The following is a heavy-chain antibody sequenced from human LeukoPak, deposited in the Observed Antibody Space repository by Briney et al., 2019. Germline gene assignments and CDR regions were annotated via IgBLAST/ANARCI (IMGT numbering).Heavy chain of an antibody. V-gene: IGHV4-59*12. J-gene: IGHJ1*01. CDR3: ARDRVAGIGYFQH. CDR1: GGSISSDY. D-gene: IGHD6-19*01. Sequence: SETLSLTCTVSGGSISSDYWSWIRQPPGKGLEWIGYIYYTGSTNYNPSLKSRVTISVDTSNNQFSLKLTSVTAADTAVYYCARDRVAGIGYFQHWGQGTLVTVSS. CDR2: IYYTGST.